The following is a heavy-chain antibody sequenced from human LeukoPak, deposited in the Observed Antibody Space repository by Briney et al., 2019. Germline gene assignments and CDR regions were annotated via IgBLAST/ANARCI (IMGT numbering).Heavy chain of an antibody. Sequence: SETLSLTCTVSGGSISSGGYYWSWIRQPPGKGLEWIGYIYYSGSTNYNPSLKSRVTISVDTSKNQFSLKLSSVTAADTAVYYCARGGYSYGDDAFDIWGQGTMVTVSS. J-gene: IGHJ3*02. D-gene: IGHD5-18*01. CDR1: GGSISSGGYY. CDR2: IYYSGST. V-gene: IGHV4-61*08. CDR3: ARGGYSYGDDAFDI.